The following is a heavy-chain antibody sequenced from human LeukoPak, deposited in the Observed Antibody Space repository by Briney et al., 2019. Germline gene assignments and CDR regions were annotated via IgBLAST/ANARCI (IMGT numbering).Heavy chain of an antibody. V-gene: IGHV4-59*11. CDR2: IHYDGRT. Sequence: SETLSLTCTVSGGSTSGRYWTWIRPPAGNGLEWIGYIHYDGRTNYNPSFKNRVIISLDTSNNQFSLNLKSVTAADTAAYYCARLVNYSYSDYCGQGTLVTVSS. J-gene: IGHJ4*02. CDR1: GGSTSGRY. CDR3: ARLVNYSYSDY. D-gene: IGHD3-16*02.